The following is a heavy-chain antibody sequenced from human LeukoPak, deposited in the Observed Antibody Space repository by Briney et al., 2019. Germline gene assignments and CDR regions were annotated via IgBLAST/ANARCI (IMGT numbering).Heavy chain of an antibody. Sequence: GASVQVTCKAAGGTFSSYAISWVRQPPGQGREWMGGIIPIFGAANCAQKFQGRVTITADETTSTAYMELSSLRSEDSTVYYCALLPGDGVSYGPVRAFDICGQGKMGTVSS. V-gene: IGHV1-69*13. CDR3: ALLPGDGVSYGPVRAFDI. CDR1: GGTFSSYA. J-gene: IGHJ3*02. CDR2: IIPIFGAA. D-gene: IGHD1-26*01.